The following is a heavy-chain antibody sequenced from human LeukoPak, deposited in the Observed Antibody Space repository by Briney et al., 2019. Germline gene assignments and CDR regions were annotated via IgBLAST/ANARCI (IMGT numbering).Heavy chain of an antibody. CDR2: ISRTSSYI. CDR3: ARVLETDCSGGSCYSGLDY. J-gene: IGHJ4*02. CDR1: GSTFSSYN. D-gene: IGHD2-15*01. V-gene: IGHV3-21*01. Sequence: GGSLRLSCAASGSTFSSYNMNWVRQAPGKGLEWISSISRTSSYIYYADSVKGRFTISRDNAQNSLYLQMNSLRVEDTAVYYCARVLETDCSGGSCYSGLDYWGQGTLVTASS.